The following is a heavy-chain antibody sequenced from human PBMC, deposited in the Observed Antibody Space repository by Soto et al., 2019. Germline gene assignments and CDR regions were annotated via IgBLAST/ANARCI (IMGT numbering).Heavy chain of an antibody. V-gene: IGHV3-23*01. CDR2: ISGSGGGT. CDR3: AKGRDFWPTRGMDSL. D-gene: IGHD3-3*01. J-gene: IGHJ4*02. Sequence: VQLLESGGGLVQPGGSLRLSCAASGFTFSIYAMSWFCQAPGTWLEWVSGISGSGGGTYYGDSEKGRFTFSRDNSKNTVERQMNSLRAEDTAVYYSAKGRDFWPTRGMDSLWAQGTLVTDSS. CDR1: GFTFSIYA.